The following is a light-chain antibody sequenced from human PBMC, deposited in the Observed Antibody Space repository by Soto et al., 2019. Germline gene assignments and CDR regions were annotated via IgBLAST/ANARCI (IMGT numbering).Light chain of an antibody. Sequence: QSVLTQPPSASGTPGQRVTISCSGSNSNIGSNYVNWFQQLPGTAPKLLIYRNNQRPSGVPDRFSGSKSGTSASLAISGLRSEDEADYYCSSYTTSGTPYVFGTGTKLTVL. CDR3: SSYTTSGTPYV. CDR1: NSNIGSNY. CDR2: RNN. V-gene: IGLV1-47*01. J-gene: IGLJ1*01.